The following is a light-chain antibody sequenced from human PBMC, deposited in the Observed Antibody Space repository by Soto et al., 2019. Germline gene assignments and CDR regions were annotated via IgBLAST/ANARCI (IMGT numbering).Light chain of an antibody. CDR1: QSVSHF. CDR3: QQRTDWPT. V-gene: IGKV3-11*01. J-gene: IGKJ4*01. Sequence: EIVLTQSPGTLSLSPGESATLSCRASQSVSHFLAWYQQKPGQAPRLLIYDTSSRATGIPGRFSGSGSGTHFTLPIDSLEPEDSAVYYCQQRTDWPTFGGGTKVEI. CDR2: DTS.